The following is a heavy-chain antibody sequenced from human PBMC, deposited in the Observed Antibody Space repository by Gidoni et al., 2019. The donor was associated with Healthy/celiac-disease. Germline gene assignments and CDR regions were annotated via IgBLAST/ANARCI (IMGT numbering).Heavy chain of an antibody. D-gene: IGHD4-4*01. CDR2: IYHSGST. Sequence: QVQLQESGPGLVKPSETLSLTCAVSGYSISSGYYWGWIRQPPGKGLEWIGSIYHSGSTYYNPSLKSRVTISVDTSKTQFSLKLSSVTAADTAVYYCARVRVTLYYYYGMDVWGQGTTVTVSS. CDR3: ARVRVTLYYYYGMDV. J-gene: IGHJ6*02. V-gene: IGHV4-38-2*01. CDR1: GYSISSGYY.